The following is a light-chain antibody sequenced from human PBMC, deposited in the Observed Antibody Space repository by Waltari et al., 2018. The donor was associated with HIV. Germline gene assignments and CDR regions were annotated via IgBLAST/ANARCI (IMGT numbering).Light chain of an antibody. V-gene: IGLV2-11*01. CDR3: CSFAGTYTI. CDR1: YSAVGDYYY. J-gene: IGLJ2*01. CDR2: DVS. Sequence: QSALTQPRSVSGSPGQSVTISCPGTYSAVGDYYYVSWYQQHPGKAPKLMIYDVSQRPSGVPDRFSGSKSGNTASLTISGLQADDDADYYCCSFAGTYTIFGGGTKLTVL.